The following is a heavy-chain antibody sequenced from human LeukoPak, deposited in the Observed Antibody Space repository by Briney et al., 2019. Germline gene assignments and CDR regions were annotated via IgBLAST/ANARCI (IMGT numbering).Heavy chain of an antibody. J-gene: IGHJ3*02. V-gene: IGHV3-7*05. D-gene: IGHD7-27*01. CDR3: VRDCWGTPHGVDGFDI. CDR2: INQDGSEK. Sequence: GGSLRLSCAASGFTFSSYWMSWVRQAPGKGLEWVANINQDGSEKKYVDSVKGRFIISRDNAKNSLYLQMNSLRAEDTAVYHCVRDCWGTPHGVDGFDIWGQRKMVTVSS. CDR1: GFTFSSYW.